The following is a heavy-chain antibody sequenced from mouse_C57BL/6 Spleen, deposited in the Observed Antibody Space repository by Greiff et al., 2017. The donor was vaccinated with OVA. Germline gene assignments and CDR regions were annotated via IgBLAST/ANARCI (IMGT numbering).Heavy chain of an antibody. CDR1: GYTFTDYY. V-gene: IGHV1-26*01. J-gene: IGHJ4*01. CDR2: INPNNGGT. CDR3: SRHQGFYAMDY. Sequence: EVQLQQSGPELVKPGASVKISCKASGYTFTDYYMNWVKQSHGKSLEWIGAINPNNGGTSYNQKFKGKATLTVDKSSSTAYMELRSLTSEDSAVYYCSRHQGFYAMDYWGQGTTVTVSS.